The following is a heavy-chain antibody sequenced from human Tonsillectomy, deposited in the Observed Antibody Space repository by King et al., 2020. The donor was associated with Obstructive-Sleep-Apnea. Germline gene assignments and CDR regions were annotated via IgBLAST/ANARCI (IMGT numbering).Heavy chain of an antibody. CDR3: ARFGRDFDY. J-gene: IGHJ4*02. CDR1: GYSISSGYY. CDR2: IYHSGST. V-gene: IGHV4-38-2*02. Sequence: QLQESGPGLVKPSETLSLTCTVSGYSISSGYYWGWIRQPPGQGLEWIGSIYHSGSTYYNPSLKSRVTISVDTSKNQFSLKLSSVTAADTAVYYCARFGRDFDYWGQGTLVTVSS. D-gene: IGHD3-10*01.